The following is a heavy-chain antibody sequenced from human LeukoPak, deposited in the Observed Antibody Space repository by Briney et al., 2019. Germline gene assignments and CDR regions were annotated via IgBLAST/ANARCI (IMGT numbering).Heavy chain of an antibody. CDR2: VYYFGNT. CDR1: GDSISSSSYF. Sequence: SETLSLTCTVSGDSISSSSYFWAWIRQPPGKGLEWIGSVYYFGNTYYSPSLKSRVTISVDTSKNQFSLKLSSVTAADTAVYYRARHHNIVIVPTARGFDYWGQGSLVTVSS. D-gene: IGHD2-2*01. V-gene: IGHV4-39*01. J-gene: IGHJ4*02. CDR3: ARHHNIVIVPTARGFDY.